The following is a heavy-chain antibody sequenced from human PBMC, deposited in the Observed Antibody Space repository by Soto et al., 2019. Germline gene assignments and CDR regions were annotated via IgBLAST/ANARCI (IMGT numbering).Heavy chain of an antibody. CDR2: IIPIFGTA. CDR3: ARDVVAARGWYSDL. D-gene: IGHD2-15*01. Sequence: QVQLVQSGAEVKKPGSSVKVSCKASGGTFSSYAISWVRQAPGQGLEWMGGIIPIFGTANYEQKFQGRVTITADESTSTAYMERSSLRSEDTAVYYCARDVVAARGWYSDLWGRGTLVTVSS. J-gene: IGHJ2*01. CDR1: GGTFSSYA. V-gene: IGHV1-69*01.